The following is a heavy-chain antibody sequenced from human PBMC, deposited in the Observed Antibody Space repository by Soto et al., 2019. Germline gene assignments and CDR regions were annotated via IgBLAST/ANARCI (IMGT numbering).Heavy chain of an antibody. J-gene: IGHJ6*02. Sequence: GASVKVSCKASGYTFTSYGISWVRQAPGQGLEWMGWISAYNGNTNYAQKLQGRVTMTTDTSTSTAYMELRSLRSDDTAVYYCARDLIVVVTAPSDYYGMDVWGQGTTVTVSS. D-gene: IGHD2-21*02. CDR2: ISAYNGNT. V-gene: IGHV1-18*01. CDR1: GYTFTSYG. CDR3: ARDLIVVVTAPSDYYGMDV.